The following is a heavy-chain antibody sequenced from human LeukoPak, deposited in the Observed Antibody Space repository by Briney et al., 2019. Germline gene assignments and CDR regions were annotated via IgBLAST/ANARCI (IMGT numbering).Heavy chain of an antibody. CDR3: ARDYYDSSGYYFPFDY. Sequence: ASVKVSCKASGYTFTSYAMHWVRQAPGQGLEWMGWINTNTGNPTYAQGFTGRFVFSLDTSVSTAYLQISSLKAEDTAVYYCARDYYDSSGYYFPFDYWGQGTLVTVSS. D-gene: IGHD3-22*01. J-gene: IGHJ4*02. CDR2: INTNTGNP. V-gene: IGHV7-4-1*02. CDR1: GYTFTSYA.